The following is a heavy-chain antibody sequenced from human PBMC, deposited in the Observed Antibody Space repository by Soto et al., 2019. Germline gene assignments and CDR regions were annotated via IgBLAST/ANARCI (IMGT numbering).Heavy chain of an antibody. D-gene: IGHD3-16*02. CDR1: GFTFSNYW. CDR2: IKSDGTST. CDR3: ARVSIWGSYRYNAFDF. V-gene: IGHV3-74*01. J-gene: IGHJ3*01. Sequence: EVQLEESGGGLVQPGGSLRLSCAASGFTFSNYWMHWVRQAPGKGLVWVSRIKSDGTSTNYADSVKGRFTISRDNAKNTLYLQMSSLRAEDTAVYYCARVSIWGSYRYNAFDFWGQGTTVTVSS.